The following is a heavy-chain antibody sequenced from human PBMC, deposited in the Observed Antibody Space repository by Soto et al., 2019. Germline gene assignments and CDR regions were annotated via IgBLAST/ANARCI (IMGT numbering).Heavy chain of an antibody. V-gene: IGHV3-30-3*01. D-gene: IGHD3-22*01. CDR1: GFTFSSYA. Sequence: PGGSLRLSCAASGFTFSSYAMHWVRQAPGKGLEWVAVISYDGSNKYYADSVKGRFTISRDNSKNTLYLQMNSLRAEDTAVYYCARDPSAGRITMIVVVNYYFDYWGQGTLVTVSS. CDR2: ISYDGSNK. J-gene: IGHJ4*02. CDR3: ARDPSAGRITMIVVVNYYFDY.